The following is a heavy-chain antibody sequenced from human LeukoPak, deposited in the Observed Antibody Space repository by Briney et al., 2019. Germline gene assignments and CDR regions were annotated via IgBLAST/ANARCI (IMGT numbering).Heavy chain of an antibody. CDR3: ARSYGGPTGWFDP. Sequence: SETLSLTCAVYGGSFSGYYWSWVRQPPGKGLEWIGEINHSGSTNYNPSLKSRVTISVDTSKNQFSLKLSSVTAADTAVYYCARSYGGPTGWFDPWGQGTLVTVSS. CDR2: INHSGST. V-gene: IGHV4-34*01. J-gene: IGHJ5*02. CDR1: GGSFSGYY. D-gene: IGHD4-23*01.